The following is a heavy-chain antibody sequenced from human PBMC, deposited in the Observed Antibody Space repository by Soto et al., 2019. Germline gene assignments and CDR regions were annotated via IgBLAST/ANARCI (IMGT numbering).Heavy chain of an antibody. CDR3: ALRSVDTAREVDY. D-gene: IGHD5-18*01. CDR2: IIPIFGTA. V-gene: IGHV1-69*13. J-gene: IGHJ4*02. CDR1: GGTFSSYA. Sequence: ASVKVSCKASGGTFSSYAISWVRQAPGQGLEWMGGIIPIFGTANYAQKFQGRVTITADESTSTAYMELSSLRSEDTAVYYCALRSVDTAREVDYWGQGTLVTVSS.